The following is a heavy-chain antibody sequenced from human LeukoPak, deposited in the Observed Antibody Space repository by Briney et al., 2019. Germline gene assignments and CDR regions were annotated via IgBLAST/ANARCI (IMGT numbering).Heavy chain of an antibody. J-gene: IGHJ4*02. CDR2: ISSSSSYI. Sequence: GGSLRLSCAASGSTFSSYSMNWVRQAPGKGLEWVSSISSSSSYIYYADSVKGRFTISRDNAKNSLYLQMNSLRAEDTAVYYCARVRSSGSYYFDYWGQGTLVTVSS. V-gene: IGHV3-21*01. CDR1: GSTFSSYS. CDR3: ARVRSSGSYYFDY. D-gene: IGHD3-10*01.